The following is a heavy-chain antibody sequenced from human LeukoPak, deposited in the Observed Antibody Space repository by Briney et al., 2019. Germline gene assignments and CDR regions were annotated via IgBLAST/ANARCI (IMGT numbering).Heavy chain of an antibody. D-gene: IGHD3-22*01. CDR3: VTYYYGSSAPKRNY. CDR1: GGSFSDYF. CDR2: ISHSGST. Sequence: PSETLSLTCAVYGGSFSDYFWGWIRQPPGKGLEWIGEISHSGSTTYNPSLRSRVTISGDTSKKQFSLKLSSVTAADTAVYYCVTYYYGSSAPKRNYWGQGILVTVSS. V-gene: IGHV4-34*01. J-gene: IGHJ4*02.